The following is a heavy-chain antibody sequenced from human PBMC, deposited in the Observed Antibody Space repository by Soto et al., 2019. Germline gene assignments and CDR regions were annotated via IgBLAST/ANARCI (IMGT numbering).Heavy chain of an antibody. D-gene: IGHD6-19*01. CDR2: IVYDGSYE. V-gene: IGHV3-30*18. CDR1: GFTLTSYG. J-gene: IGHJ4*02. Sequence: QVQLVESGGGVVQPGRSLRLSCAASGFTLTSYGMHWVRQAPGKGLEWVAVIVYDGSYEHYTDSVKGRFAISRDTSKNTLYLQMNSLRVEDTAVYYCAKDGDRPGIAVAGSYWGQGTLVTVSS. CDR3: AKDGDRPGIAVAGSY.